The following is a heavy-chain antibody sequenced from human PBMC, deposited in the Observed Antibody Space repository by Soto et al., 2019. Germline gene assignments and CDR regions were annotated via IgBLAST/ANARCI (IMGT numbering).Heavy chain of an antibody. CDR3: ARDGTVLRYFDWLGNWFDP. J-gene: IGHJ5*02. Sequence: WWSLRLSCSASVFTFSSYAMHWFRQAPGKGLEWVAVISYDGSNKYYADSVKGRFTISRDNSKNTLYLQMNSLRAEDTAVYYCARDGTVLRYFDWLGNWFDPWGQGTLVTVSS. D-gene: IGHD3-9*01. CDR2: ISYDGSNK. CDR1: VFTFSSYA. V-gene: IGHV3-30-3*01.